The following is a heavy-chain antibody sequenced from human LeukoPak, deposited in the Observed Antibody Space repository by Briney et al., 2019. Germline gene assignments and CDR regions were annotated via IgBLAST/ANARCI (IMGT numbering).Heavy chain of an antibody. CDR2: IYPGDSDT. J-gene: IGHJ3*02. CDR1: GYSFTSYW. V-gene: IGHV5-51*01. D-gene: IGHD3-22*01. Sequence: GESLKISCKGSGYSFTSYWIGWVRQMPGKGLEWMGIIYPGDSDTRYSPSFQGQVTISADKSISTAYLQWSSLKASDTAMYYCARRSSGDSSARGAFDIWGQGTMVTVSS. CDR3: ARRSSGDSSARGAFDI.